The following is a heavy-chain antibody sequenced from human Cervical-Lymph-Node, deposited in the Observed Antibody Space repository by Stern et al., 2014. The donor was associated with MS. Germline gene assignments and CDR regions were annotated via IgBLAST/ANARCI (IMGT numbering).Heavy chain of an antibody. V-gene: IGHV5-51*03. Sequence: AQLGESGAEVKKPGESLKISCKGSGYSFTSYWIAWVRQMPGKGLEWMGIIYPGDSDTRYGPSFQGQVTISADKSISTAYLQWSSLKASDTAMYYCARRGSSTTYYYYGMDVWGQGTTVTVSS. J-gene: IGHJ6*02. CDR1: GYSFTSYW. CDR3: ARRGSSTTYYYYGMDV. CDR2: IYPGDSDT. D-gene: IGHD6-6*01.